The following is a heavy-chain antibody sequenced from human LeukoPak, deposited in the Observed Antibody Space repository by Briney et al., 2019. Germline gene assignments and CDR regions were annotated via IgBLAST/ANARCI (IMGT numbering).Heavy chain of an antibody. D-gene: IGHD1-20*01. J-gene: IGHJ5*02. Sequence: GASVKVSCKTSGYTFTGYSMHWVRQAPGQGLEWMGWINPNSGGTNYAQKFQGRVTVTRDTSINTVYMELSRLTSDDTAVYYCARGRASLTAWFVPWGQGTLVTVSS. CDR3: ARGRASLTAWFVP. CDR1: GYTFTGYS. CDR2: INPNSGGT. V-gene: IGHV1-2*02.